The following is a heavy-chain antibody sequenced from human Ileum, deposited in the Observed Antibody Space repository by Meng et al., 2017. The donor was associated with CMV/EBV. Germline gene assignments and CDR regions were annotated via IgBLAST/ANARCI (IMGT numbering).Heavy chain of an antibody. Sequence: QVKPPASGPGLVKPSETLSPTCTVSADSLSTYSWHWIRQPAGKGLEWIGRLYTTGTIKYNPSLMSRLTMSLDTSKSQFSLNLRSLTAADTAVYYCATTYSDGDWNFDYWGQGTLVTVSS. V-gene: IGHV4-4*07. CDR3: ATTYSDGDWNFDY. CDR2: LYTTGTI. CDR1: ADSLSTYS. J-gene: IGHJ4*02. D-gene: IGHD1-26*01.